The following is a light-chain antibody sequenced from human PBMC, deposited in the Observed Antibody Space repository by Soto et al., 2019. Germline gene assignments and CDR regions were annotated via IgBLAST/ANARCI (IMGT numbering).Light chain of an antibody. CDR1: QSLLHSNGYNY. CDR3: MQDLRAPRT. CDR2: LGS. V-gene: IGKV2-28*01. Sequence: DIVMTQSPLSLPVTPGEPASISCRSSQSLLHSNGYNYLDWYLQKPGQSPQLLIYLGSNRASGVPDRFSGSGSCTDFTLKISRVEASDVGVYYCMQDLRAPRTFGGGTNVEIK. J-gene: IGKJ4*01.